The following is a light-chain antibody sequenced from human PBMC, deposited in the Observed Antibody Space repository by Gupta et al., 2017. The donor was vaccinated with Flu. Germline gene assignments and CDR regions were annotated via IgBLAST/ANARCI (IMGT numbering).Light chain of an antibody. CDR3: CSYAGSNTGV. CDR1: SSDVGGYKY. Sequence: QSALTQPRSVSGSPGQPVTISCSGTSSDVGGYKYVSWYQQHPGKAPKPILYDVSKRPSGVPDRFSGSKSGNTASLTISGLQADDEADYYCCSYAGSNTGVFGGGTKLPVL. J-gene: IGLJ3*02. CDR2: DVS. V-gene: IGLV2-11*01.